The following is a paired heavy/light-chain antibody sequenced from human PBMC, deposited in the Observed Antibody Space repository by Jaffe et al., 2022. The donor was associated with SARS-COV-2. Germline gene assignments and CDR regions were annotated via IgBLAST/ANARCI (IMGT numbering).Heavy chain of an antibody. CDR3: AKGGLGVNSGHLDY. CDR1: GFSFTNYA. CDR2: ISVSGVST. J-gene: IGHJ4*02. V-gene: IGHV3-23*01. Sequence: EVQLLESGGALVQPGGSLRLSCAASGFSFTNYAMTWVRQAPGKGLEWVSLISVSGVSTYYADSVQGRFTISRDSSKNTLYLQMDSLRAEDTAVYYCAKGGLGVNSGHLDYWGQGTLVTVSS. D-gene: IGHD1-1*01.
Light chain of an antibody. CDR3: QQYNSYPRT. Sequence: DIQMTQSPSTLSASVEDTVTITCRASQSISIWLAWYQQKPGKAPKLLIYKASSLESGVPSRFSGSGSGTEFTLTIGSLQPDDFATYYCQQYNSYPRTFGQGTKVEIK. J-gene: IGKJ1*01. CDR2: KAS. V-gene: IGKV1-5*03. CDR1: QSISIW.